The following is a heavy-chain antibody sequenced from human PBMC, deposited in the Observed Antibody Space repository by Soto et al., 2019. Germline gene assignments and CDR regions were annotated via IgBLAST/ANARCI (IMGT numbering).Heavy chain of an antibody. CDR3: ARDLGRSSSRWFDP. V-gene: IGHV1-69*08. D-gene: IGHD6-6*01. CDR1: GGTFSSYT. CDR2: IIPILGIA. J-gene: IGHJ5*02. Sequence: QVQLVQSGAEVKKPGSSVKVSCKASGGTFSSYTISWVRQAPGQGREWMGRIIPILGIANYAQKFQGRVTITADKSTSTAYMELSSLRSEDTAVYYCARDLGRSSSRWFDPWGQGTLVTVSS.